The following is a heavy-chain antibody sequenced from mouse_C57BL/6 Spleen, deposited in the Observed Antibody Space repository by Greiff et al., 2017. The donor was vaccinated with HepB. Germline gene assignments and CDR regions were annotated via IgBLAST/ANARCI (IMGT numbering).Heavy chain of an antibody. CDR2: INPSSGYT. Sequence: VQLQQSGAELARPGASVKMSCKASGYTFTSYTMHWVKQRPGQGLEWIGYINPSSGYTKYNQKFKDKDTLTADKSSSTAYIQLRSLTSEDSAVYYCARSGYYAMDYWGQGTSVTVSS. J-gene: IGHJ4*01. D-gene: IGHD3-1*01. CDR3: ARSGYYAMDY. CDR1: GYTFTSYT. V-gene: IGHV1-4*01.